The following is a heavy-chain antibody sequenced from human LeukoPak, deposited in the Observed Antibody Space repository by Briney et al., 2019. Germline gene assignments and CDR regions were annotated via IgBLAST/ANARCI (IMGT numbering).Heavy chain of an antibody. CDR2: IYTSGST. CDR3: ARDLVTGWYDAFDI. Sequence: SETLSLTCTVSGGSLSSGSYYWGWVRQPAGKRLEWIGRIYTSGSTNYNPSLRSRVTISLDTSKNQFSLKLSSVTAADTAVYYCARDLVTGWYDAFDIWGQGTMVTVSS. V-gene: IGHV4-61*02. CDR1: GGSLSSGSYY. J-gene: IGHJ3*02. D-gene: IGHD4-23*01.